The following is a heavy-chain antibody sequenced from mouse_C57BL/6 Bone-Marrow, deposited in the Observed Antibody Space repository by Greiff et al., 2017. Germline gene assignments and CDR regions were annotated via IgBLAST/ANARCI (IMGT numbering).Heavy chain of an antibody. J-gene: IGHJ4*01. CDR2: IYPRSGNT. CDR1: GYTFTSYG. D-gene: IGHD2-4*01. CDR3: ANYDAYYYAMDY. Sequence: VQLQESGAELARPVASVKLSCKASGYTFTSYGISWVKQRTGQGLEWIGEIYPRSGNTYYNEKFKGKATLTADKSSSTAYMELRSLTSEDSAVYFCANYDAYYYAMDYWGQGTSVTVSS. V-gene: IGHV1-81*01.